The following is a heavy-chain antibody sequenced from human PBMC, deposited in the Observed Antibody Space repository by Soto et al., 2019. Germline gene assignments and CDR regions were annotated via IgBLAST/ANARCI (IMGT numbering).Heavy chain of an antibody. CDR1: GGTFNTYA. Sequence: QVQLVQSGAEMKKPGSSVKVSCQSSGGTFNTYAMNWVRQAPGQGPEWMGDISPMFGAANYAPKFQGRVTITADESTGTSYIQLSSLTSEDTALYLCVREVQVHTPAFVYWGQGTLVTASS. D-gene: IGHD3-10*01. CDR2: ISPMFGAA. V-gene: IGHV1-69*19. J-gene: IGHJ4*02. CDR3: VREVQVHTPAFVY.